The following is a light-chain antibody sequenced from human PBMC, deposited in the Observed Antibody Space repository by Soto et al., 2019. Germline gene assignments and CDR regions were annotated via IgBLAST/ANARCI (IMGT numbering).Light chain of an antibody. CDR1: QSISDS. J-gene: IGKJ1*01. Sequence: DIQMTQSPSTLFASVGDRVTITCRAIQSISDSLAWYQQKPGKAPDLLISDVSSLERGVASRFSGSGSGTDFTLTISSMQPDDFATYYCQQYNGYSRTFGQGTKVDI. CDR2: DVS. V-gene: IGKV1-5*01. CDR3: QQYNGYSRT.